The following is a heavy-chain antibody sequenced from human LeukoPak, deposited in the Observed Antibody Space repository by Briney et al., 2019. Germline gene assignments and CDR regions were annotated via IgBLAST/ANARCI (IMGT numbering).Heavy chain of an antibody. V-gene: IGHV3-21*01. Sequence: GGSLRLSCAASGFTFSSYSMNWVRQAPGKGLEWVSSISSSSSYIYYADSVKGRFTISRDNAKNSLYLQMNSLRAEDTAVNYCARETPRRGETRDGYRWGQGTLVTVSS. D-gene: IGHD5-24*01. CDR2: ISSSSSYI. CDR1: GFTFSSYS. CDR3: ARETPRRGETRDGYR. J-gene: IGHJ4*02.